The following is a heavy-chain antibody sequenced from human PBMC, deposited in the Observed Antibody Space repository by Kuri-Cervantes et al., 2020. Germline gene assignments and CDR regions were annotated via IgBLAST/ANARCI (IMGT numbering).Heavy chain of an antibody. V-gene: IGHV4-34*01. CDR3: ARSCGSGSFDY. CDR1: GGSFSGYY. J-gene: IGHJ4*02. Sequence: SETLSLTCDVYGGSFSGYYWSWIRQPPGKGLEWIGEINHSGSTNYNPSLKSRVTKSVDTSKNQFSLKLSSVTAADTAVYYCARSCGSGSFDYWGQGTLVTVSS. D-gene: IGHD3-10*01. CDR2: INHSGST.